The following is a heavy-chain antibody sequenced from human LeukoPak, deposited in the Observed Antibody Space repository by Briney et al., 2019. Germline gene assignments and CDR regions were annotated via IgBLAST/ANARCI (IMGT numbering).Heavy chain of an antibody. V-gene: IGHV4-59*01. CDR1: GGSISSYY. D-gene: IGHD1-1*01. J-gene: IGHJ4*02. CDR2: IYYSGST. Sequence: PSETLSLTCTVSGGSISSYYWSWIRQPPGKGLEWIGYIYYSGSTNYNPSLESRVTISVDTSKNQFSLKLSSVTAADTAVYYCARGNWYFDYWGQGTLVTVSS. CDR3: ARGNWYFDY.